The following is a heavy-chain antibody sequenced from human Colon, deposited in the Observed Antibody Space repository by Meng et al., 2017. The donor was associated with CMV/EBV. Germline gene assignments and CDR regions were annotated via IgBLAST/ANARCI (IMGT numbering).Heavy chain of an antibody. V-gene: IGHV5-51*01. J-gene: IGHJ4*02. Sequence: GESLKISCTGSEDSFRHWIAWVRQTPGRGLEWVGLIYPADSETRYSPSFEGQVTISADKSIKTAYLQWGSLKASDTAMYYCTTGGLADFDHWGQGALVTVPS. CDR1: EDSFRHW. CDR3: TTGGLADFDH. D-gene: IGHD3-16*01. CDR2: IYPADSET.